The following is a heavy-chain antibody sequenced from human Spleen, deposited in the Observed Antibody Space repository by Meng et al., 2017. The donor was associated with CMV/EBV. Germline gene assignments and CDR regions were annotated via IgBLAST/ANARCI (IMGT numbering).Heavy chain of an antibody. CDR3: ARWVRALDY. CDR2: INSDGSST. J-gene: IGHJ4*02. D-gene: IGHD4-23*01. CDR1: GFTFSSYW. Sequence: GESLKISCAASGFTFSSYWMHWVRQAPGKGLVWVSRINSDGSSTTYADSVKGRFTISRDNAKKSLYLQMNSLRAQDTAVYYCARWVRALDYWGQGALVTVSS. V-gene: IGHV3-74*01.